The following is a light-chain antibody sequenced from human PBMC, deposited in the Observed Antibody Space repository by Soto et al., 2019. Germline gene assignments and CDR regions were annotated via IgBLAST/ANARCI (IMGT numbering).Light chain of an antibody. J-gene: IGLJ2*01. CDR3: AAWNDSLGGVV. Sequence: QSVLTQPPSASATPGQRVTISCSGSTSNIEKFYVYWYQQLPGTAPKLLVYRDNQRPSGVPDRSSGSKSGTSASLAISGLGSEEGGDYYWAAWNDSLGGVVFGGGTK. CDR2: RDN. CDR1: TSNIEKFY. V-gene: IGLV1-47*01.